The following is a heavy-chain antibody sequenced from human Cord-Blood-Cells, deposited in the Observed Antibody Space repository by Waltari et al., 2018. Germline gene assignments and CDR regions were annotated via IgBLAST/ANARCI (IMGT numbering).Heavy chain of an antibody. Sequence: QITLKESGPTLVKPTQTLTLTCTFSGFSLSTSGVGVGWIRQPPGKGREWLALIYWDDDKRYSTSLKSRITITKDTSKNHVVLTMAHMDPVDTSTYYCAHSMAPIAAANNWFDPWGQGTLVTVSS. CDR2: IYWDDDK. CDR3: AHSMAPIAAANNWFDP. CDR1: GFSLSTSGVG. D-gene: IGHD6-13*01. V-gene: IGHV2-5*02. J-gene: IGHJ5*02.